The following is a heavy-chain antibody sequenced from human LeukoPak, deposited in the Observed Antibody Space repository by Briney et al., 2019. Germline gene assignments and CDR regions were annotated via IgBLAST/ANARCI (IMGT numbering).Heavy chain of an antibody. V-gene: IGHV3-30*04. J-gene: IGHJ4*02. CDR3: ASSYGENALFDY. CDR2: ISYDGSNK. D-gene: IGHD4-17*01. Sequence: RRSLRLSCAASGFTFSSYAMHWVRQAPGKGLEWVAVISYDGSNKYYADSVKGRFTISRDNSKNTLYLQMNSLRAEDTAVYYCASSYGENALFDYWGQGTLVTVSS. CDR1: GFTFSSYA.